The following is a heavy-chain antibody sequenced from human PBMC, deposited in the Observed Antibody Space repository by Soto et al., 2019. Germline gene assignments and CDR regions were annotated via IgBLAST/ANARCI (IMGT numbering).Heavy chain of an antibody. CDR2: IGANGGGT. J-gene: IGHJ3*01. Sequence: EVQLLEPGGGLVQPGGSLRLYYAASRFTFSSFFMSWVRQAPGKGLDWVSGIGANGGGTYYADSVKGRFIISRDNSKNTLYLQMNSLRAEDTAVYYCARDPNGDYLGAFDFWGQKTMVTVSS. CDR3: ARDPNGDYLGAFDF. V-gene: IGHV3-23*01. D-gene: IGHD4-17*01. CDR1: RFTFSSFF.